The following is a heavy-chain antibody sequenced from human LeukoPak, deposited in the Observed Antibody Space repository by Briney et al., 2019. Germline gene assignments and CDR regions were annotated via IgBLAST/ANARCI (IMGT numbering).Heavy chain of an antibody. J-gene: IGHJ5*01. CDR1: GYTFTGYY. Sequence: ASVKVSCKASGYTFTGYYMHWVRQAPGQGLEWMGWINPNSGGTNYAQKFQGRVTMTRDTSISTAYMELSRLRSDDTAVYYCARVSQVGFSTPRFDSWGQGTLVTVSS. D-gene: IGHD2-15*01. CDR2: INPNSGGT. CDR3: ARVSQVGFSTPRFDS. V-gene: IGHV1-2*02.